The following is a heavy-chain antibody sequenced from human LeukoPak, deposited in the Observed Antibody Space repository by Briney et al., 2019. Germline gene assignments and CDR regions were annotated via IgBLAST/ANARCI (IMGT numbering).Heavy chain of an antibody. CDR3: ARDRYCTNGVCYSNWFDP. Sequence: GGSLRLSCAASGFTFSSYAMSWVRQAPGKGLEWVSSISSSSSYIYYADSVKGRSTISRDNAKNSLYLQMNSLRAEDTAVYYCARDRYCTNGVCYSNWFDPWGQGTLVTVSS. CDR1: GFTFSSYA. CDR2: ISSSSSYI. J-gene: IGHJ5*02. D-gene: IGHD2-8*01. V-gene: IGHV3-21*01.